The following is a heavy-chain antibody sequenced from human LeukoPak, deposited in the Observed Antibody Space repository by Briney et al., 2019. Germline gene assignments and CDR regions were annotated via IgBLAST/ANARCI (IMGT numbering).Heavy chain of an antibody. D-gene: IGHD2/OR15-2a*01. J-gene: IGHJ4*02. V-gene: IGHV4-39*01. CDR2: IYYNGTT. Sequence: PSETLSLTCTVSVGSISISSDYWGWIRQPPGKGLEWIGDIYYNGTTNYNPSLKSRVTMSVDTSKIQFSLKLNSATAADTAVYYCARRLSTRSYYLDDWGQGTLVTVSS. CDR3: ARRLSTRSYYLDD. CDR1: VGSISISSDY.